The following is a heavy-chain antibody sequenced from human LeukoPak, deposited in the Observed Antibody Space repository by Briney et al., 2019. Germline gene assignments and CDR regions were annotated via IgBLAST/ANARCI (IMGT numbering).Heavy chain of an antibody. CDR3: AREDGEMFDY. Sequence: GGSLRLSCAASGFTFSSYAMNWVRQAPGQGLEWVSSIGRGTSNIYYADSVKGRFTISRDNAKNSLYLQMNSLRAEDTAVYYCAREDGEMFDYWGQGILVTVTS. CDR1: GFTFSSYA. CDR2: IGRGTSNI. V-gene: IGHV3-21*01. J-gene: IGHJ4*02. D-gene: IGHD2-21*01.